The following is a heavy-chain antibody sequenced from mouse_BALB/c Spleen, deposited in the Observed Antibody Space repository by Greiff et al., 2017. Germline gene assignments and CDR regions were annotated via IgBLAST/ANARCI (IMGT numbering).Heavy chain of an antibody. CDR2: ISYSGST. J-gene: IGHJ3*01. CDR3: AGGFAY. CDR1: GYSIPSDYA. V-gene: IGHV3-2*02. Sequence: EVQLQESGPGLVKPSQSLSLTCTVTGYSIPSDYAWNWIRQFPGNKLEWMGYISYSGSTSYNPSLKSRISITRDTSKNQFFLQLNSVTTEDTATYYCAGGFAYWGQGTLVTVSA.